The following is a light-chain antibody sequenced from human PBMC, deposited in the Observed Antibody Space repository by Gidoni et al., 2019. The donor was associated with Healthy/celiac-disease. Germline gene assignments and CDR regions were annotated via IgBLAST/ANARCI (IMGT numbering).Light chain of an antibody. Sequence: QSALTQPASVSGSPAQSITISCTGTSSDVGGYNYVSWYQQHPGKAPKLMIYDVSNRPSGVSNRFSGSKSGNTASLTISGLQAEDEADYYCSSDTSSSTLVVFGGGTKLTVL. V-gene: IGLV2-14*01. J-gene: IGLJ2*01. CDR1: SSDVGGYNY. CDR3: SSDTSSSTLVV. CDR2: DVS.